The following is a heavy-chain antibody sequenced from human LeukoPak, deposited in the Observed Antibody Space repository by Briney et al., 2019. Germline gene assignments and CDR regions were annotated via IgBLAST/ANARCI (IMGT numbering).Heavy chain of an antibody. J-gene: IGHJ4*02. D-gene: IGHD3-3*01. V-gene: IGHV3-11*01. Sequence: GGSLRLSCAASGFTFSDYYMSWIRQAPGKGLEWVSYISSSGSTIYYADSVKGRFTISRDNSKNTLYLQMNSLRAEDTAVYYCTKDITIFSYWGQGTLVTVSS. CDR1: GFTFSDYY. CDR2: ISSSGSTI. CDR3: TKDITIFSY.